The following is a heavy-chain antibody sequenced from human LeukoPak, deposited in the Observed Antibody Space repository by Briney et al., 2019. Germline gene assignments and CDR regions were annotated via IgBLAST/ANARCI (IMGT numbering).Heavy chain of an antibody. CDR1: GGSFSDYY. V-gene: IGHV4-34*01. CDR3: ARVDYGDYETFDY. CDR2: INHSGST. D-gene: IGHD4-17*01. Sequence: SETLSLTCAVYGGSFSDYYWSWIRQPPGKGLEWIGEINHSGSTNYNPSLKSRVTISVDTSKNQFSLKLSSVTAADTAVYYCARVDYGDYETFDYWGQGTLVTVSS. J-gene: IGHJ4*02.